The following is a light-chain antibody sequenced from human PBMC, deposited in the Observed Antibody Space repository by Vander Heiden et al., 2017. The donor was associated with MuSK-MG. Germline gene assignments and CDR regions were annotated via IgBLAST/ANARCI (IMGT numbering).Light chain of an antibody. J-gene: IGKJ5*01. CDR2: GVS. CDR3: QQSDSIPLT. Sequence: DIQMTQSPSSLSASEGDRVTITCRASQSIKTDLNWYQQKPVKAPKVLIYGVSSLQSGVPSRFSGSGSGTDFTLTISSLQPEDFATYYCQQSDSIPLTFSPGTRLEIK. CDR1: QSIKTD. V-gene: IGKV1-39*01.